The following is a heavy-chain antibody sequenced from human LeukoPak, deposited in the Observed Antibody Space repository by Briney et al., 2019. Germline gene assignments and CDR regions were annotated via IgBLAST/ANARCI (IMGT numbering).Heavy chain of an antibody. CDR3: AKVRNPYYLDNSGYAFGY. D-gene: IGHD3-22*01. J-gene: IGHJ4*02. V-gene: IGHV3-23*01. CDR1: GGSVSSGSYY. CDR2: FSASGGST. Sequence: ETLSLTCTVSGGSVSSGSYYWSWVRQPPGKGLEWVSAFSASGGSTFYAASVKGRFTISRDNSKNTLYLQMDSLRAEDTAVYYCAKVRNPYYLDNSGYAFGYWGQGTLVTVSS.